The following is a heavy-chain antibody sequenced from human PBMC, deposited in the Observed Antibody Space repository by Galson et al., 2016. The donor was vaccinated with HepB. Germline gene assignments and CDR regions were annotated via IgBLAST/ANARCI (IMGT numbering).Heavy chain of an antibody. CDR1: GFTFSNFA. CDR2: ISGSDGST. CDR3: ATDDQWLVVH. J-gene: IGHJ4*02. D-gene: IGHD6-19*01. Sequence: SLRLSCAASGFTFSNFAMSWVRQAPGKGLEWVSTISGSDGSTYYADSVKGRFTISRDNSKNTLYLQINSLRAEDTAVYYCATDDQWLVVHWGQGTLVTVSS. V-gene: IGHV3-23*01.